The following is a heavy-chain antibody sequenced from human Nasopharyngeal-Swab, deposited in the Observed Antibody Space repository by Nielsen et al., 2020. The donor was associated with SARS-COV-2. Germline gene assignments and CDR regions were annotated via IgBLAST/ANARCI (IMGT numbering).Heavy chain of an antibody. CDR1: GYTFTSYY. J-gene: IGHJ3*02. V-gene: IGHV1-46*01. CDR2: INPSGGST. CDR3: ARDDLTAYDAFDI. Sequence: ASVKVSCKASGYTFTSYYMHWVRQAPGQGLEWMGIINPSGGSTSYAQKFQGRVTMTRDTSISTAYMELSRLRSDDTAVYYCARDDLTAYDAFDIWGQGTMVTASS. D-gene: IGHD7-27*01.